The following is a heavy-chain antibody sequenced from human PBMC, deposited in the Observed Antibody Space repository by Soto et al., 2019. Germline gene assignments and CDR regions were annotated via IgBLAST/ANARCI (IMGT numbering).Heavy chain of an antibody. Sequence: ASVKVSCKASGYSFTSYGISWVREAPGQGLEWMGWISGYNGNTNYAQNLQGRVTITTDTSTSTAYMELRSLSSDDTAMYYCAKDKGGTYSPPFDYWGQGTLVTVSS. D-gene: IGHD1-26*01. J-gene: IGHJ4*02. CDR2: ISGYNGNT. V-gene: IGHV1-18*01. CDR1: GYSFTSYG. CDR3: AKDKGGTYSPPFDY.